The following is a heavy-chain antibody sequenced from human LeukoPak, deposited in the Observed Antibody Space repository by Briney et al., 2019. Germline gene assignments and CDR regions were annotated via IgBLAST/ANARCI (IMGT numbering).Heavy chain of an antibody. V-gene: IGHV4-34*01. CDR1: GGSFSGYY. CDR3: ARAPGRITRVGFQH. Sequence: PSETLSLTCAVYGGSFSGYYWSWIRQPPGKGLEWIGEINHSGSTNYSPSLKSRVTISVDTSKNQFSLKLSSVTAADTAVYYCARAPGRITRVGFQHWGQGTLVTVSS. D-gene: IGHD3-10*01. CDR2: INHSGST. J-gene: IGHJ1*01.